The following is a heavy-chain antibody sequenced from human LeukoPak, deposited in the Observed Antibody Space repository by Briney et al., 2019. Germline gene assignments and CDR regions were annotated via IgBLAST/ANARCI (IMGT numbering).Heavy chain of an antibody. Sequence: GASVKVSCKASGYTFTGYYMHWVRQAPGQGLEWMGWINPNSGGTNYAQKFQGGVTMTRDTSISTAYMELSRLRSDDTAVYYCARTYYDFWSGYYGLDYWGQGTLVTVSS. CDR2: INPNSGGT. D-gene: IGHD3-3*01. J-gene: IGHJ4*02. CDR1: GYTFTGYY. CDR3: ARTYYDFWSGYYGLDY. V-gene: IGHV1-2*02.